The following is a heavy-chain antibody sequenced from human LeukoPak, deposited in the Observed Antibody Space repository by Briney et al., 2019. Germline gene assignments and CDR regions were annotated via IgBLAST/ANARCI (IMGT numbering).Heavy chain of an antibody. J-gene: IGHJ6*02. CDR1: GYTFIGYS. V-gene: IGHV1-2*02. CDR3: ARDRGLGSGSLDYGMDV. Sequence: GASVKVSCKASGYTFIGYSLHWVRQAPGQGLGWMAWINPSSGGTNFAQKFQGRVTMTRDTSSSTAYMELSRLRSDDTAVYYCARDRGLGSGSLDYGMDVWGQGTTVTVSS. D-gene: IGHD3-10*01. CDR2: INPSSGGT.